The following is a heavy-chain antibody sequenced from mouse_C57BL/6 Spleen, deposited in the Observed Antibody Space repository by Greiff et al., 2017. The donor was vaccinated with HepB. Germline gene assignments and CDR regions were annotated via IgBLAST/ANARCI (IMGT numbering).Heavy chain of an antibody. CDR1: GYTFTSYW. V-gene: IGHV1-64*01. Sequence: VKLKQPGAELVKPGASVKLSCKASGYTFTSYWMHWVKQRPGQGLEWIGMIHPNSGSTNYNEKFKSKATLTVDKSSSTAYMQLSSLTSEDSAVYYCARAGSSGYNYAMDYWGQGTSVTVSS. CDR3: ARAGSSGYNYAMDY. D-gene: IGHD3-2*02. J-gene: IGHJ4*01. CDR2: IHPNSGST.